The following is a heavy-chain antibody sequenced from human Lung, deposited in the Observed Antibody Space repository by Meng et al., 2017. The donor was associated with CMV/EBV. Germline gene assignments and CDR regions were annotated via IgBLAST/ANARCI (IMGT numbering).Heavy chain of an antibody. Sequence: SVKVSXKASGGTFSSYTISWVRQAPGQGLEWMGRIIPILGIANYAQKFQGRVTITADKSMSTAYMELSGLRSEDTAVYYCARADYLLVHYYYYGMDVWGQGTTVTVSS. J-gene: IGHJ6*02. V-gene: IGHV1-69*02. CDR2: IIPILGIA. CDR1: GGTFSSYT. CDR3: ARADYLLVHYYYYGMDV. D-gene: IGHD4/OR15-4a*01.